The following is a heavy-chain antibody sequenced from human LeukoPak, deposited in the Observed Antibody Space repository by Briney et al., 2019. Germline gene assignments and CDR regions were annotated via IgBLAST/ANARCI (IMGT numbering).Heavy chain of an antibody. CDR3: ARDPVPATARHFDY. D-gene: IGHD1-1*01. V-gene: IGHV3-7*01. J-gene: IGHJ4*02. CDR2: IKQDGSEK. CDR1: GFTFSGYW. Sequence: QPGGSLRLSCAASGFTFSGYWMSWVRQAPGKGLEWVANIKQDGSEKYYVDSVRGRFTISRDNAENSLYLQMNNLRGEDTGVYYCARDPVPATARHFDYWGQGTLVTVSS.